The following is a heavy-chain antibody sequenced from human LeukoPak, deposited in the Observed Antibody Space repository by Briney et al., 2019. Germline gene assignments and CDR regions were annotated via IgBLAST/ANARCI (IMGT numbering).Heavy chain of an antibody. CDR1: GGTFSSYA. J-gene: IGHJ6*02. D-gene: IGHD6-19*01. CDR2: IIPIFGTA. Sequence: SVTVSCKASGGTFSSYAISWVRQAPGQGLEWMGGIIPIFGTANYAQKFQGRVTITADESTSTAYMELSSLRSEDTAVYYCARDDSIAVAGTSYYYGMDVWGQGTTVTVSS. V-gene: IGHV1-69*13. CDR3: ARDDSIAVAGTSYYYGMDV.